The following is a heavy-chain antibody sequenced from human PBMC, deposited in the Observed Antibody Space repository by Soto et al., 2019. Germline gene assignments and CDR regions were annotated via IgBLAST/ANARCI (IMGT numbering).Heavy chain of an antibody. CDR2: ISGSGGST. Sequence: EVQLLESGGGLVQPGGSLRLSCAASGVTFSSYAMSWVRQAPGKGLEWCSAISGSGGSTYYADSVKGRFTISRDNSKNTIYMQMNRLRAEDTAVYYCAKDCLVATVGQHYWFDPWGQGTLVTVSS. CDR1: GVTFSSYA. D-gene: IGHD5-12*01. V-gene: IGHV3-23*01. CDR3: AKDCLVATVGQHYWFDP. J-gene: IGHJ5*02.